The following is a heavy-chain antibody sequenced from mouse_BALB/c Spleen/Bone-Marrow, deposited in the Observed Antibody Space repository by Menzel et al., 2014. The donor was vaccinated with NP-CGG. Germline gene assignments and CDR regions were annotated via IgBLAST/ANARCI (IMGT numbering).Heavy chain of an antibody. CDR2: IYPSTGYT. Sequence: QVQLQQPGAELAKPGASVKMSCKASGYTFTSYWMHWVKQRPGQGLEWIGYIYPSTGYTEHNQKFKDKAIMTADKSSSTAYMQLSSLTSEDSADYCCARDDYAYWGQGTLVTVSA. V-gene: IGHV1-7*01. J-gene: IGHJ3*01. CDR3: ARDDYAY. CDR1: GYTFTSYW. D-gene: IGHD2-4*01.